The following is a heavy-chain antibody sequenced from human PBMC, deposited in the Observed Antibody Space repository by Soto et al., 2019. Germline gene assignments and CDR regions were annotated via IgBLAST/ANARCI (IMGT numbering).Heavy chain of an antibody. CDR2: ISDRGDI. Sequence: SETLSLTCTVSGVSITSSYWNWFRQSPGKGLEWIGQISDRGDINYNPPLESRVAISTDTSKNQVSLTLTAVNAADTAVYFCARGRHWFGPWGQGTLVTVS. CDR3: ARGRHWFGP. J-gene: IGHJ5*02. CDR1: GVSITSSY. V-gene: IGHV4-59*08.